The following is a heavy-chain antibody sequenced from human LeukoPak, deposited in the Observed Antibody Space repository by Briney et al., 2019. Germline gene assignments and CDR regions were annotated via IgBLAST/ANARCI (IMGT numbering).Heavy chain of an antibody. CDR3: AKDVYSGSYYADY. CDR1: GFTFSSYS. V-gene: IGHV3-21*01. CDR2: ISSSSSYI. D-gene: IGHD1-26*01. J-gene: IGHJ4*02. Sequence: PGGSLRLSCAASGFTFSSYSMNWVRQAPGKGLEWVSSISSSSSYIYYADSVKGRFTISRNNAKNSLYLQMNSLGAEDTAVYYCAKDVYSGSYYADYWGQGTLVTVSS.